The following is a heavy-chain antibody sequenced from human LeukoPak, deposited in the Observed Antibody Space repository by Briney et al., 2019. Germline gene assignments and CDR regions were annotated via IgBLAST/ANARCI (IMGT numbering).Heavy chain of an antibody. CDR3: ARAPYYDILTGYYTNWFDP. V-gene: IGHV1-18*01. CDR2: ISAYNGNT. CDR1: GYTFTSYG. D-gene: IGHD3-9*01. Sequence: ASVKVSCKASGYTFTSYGISWVRQAPGQGLEWMGWISAYNGNTNYAQKLQGRVTMTTDTSTSTAYMELRSLRSDDTAVYYCARAPYYDILTGYYTNWFDPWGQGTLVTVSS. J-gene: IGHJ5*02.